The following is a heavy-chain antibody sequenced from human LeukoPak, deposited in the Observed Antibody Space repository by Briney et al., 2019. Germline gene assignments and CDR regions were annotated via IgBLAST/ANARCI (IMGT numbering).Heavy chain of an antibody. J-gene: IGHJ6*03. D-gene: IGHD2-2*01. V-gene: IGHV6-1*01. Sequence: SQTLSLTCAISGDSVSSNSAAWNCIRQSRSRGLEWLGRTYYRSKWYNDYAVSVKSRITINPDTSKNQFSLQLNSVTPEDTAVYYCARGSTSDYYYMDVWGKGTTVTVSS. CDR3: ARGSTSDYYYMDV. CDR2: TYYRSKWYN. CDR1: GDSVSSNSAA.